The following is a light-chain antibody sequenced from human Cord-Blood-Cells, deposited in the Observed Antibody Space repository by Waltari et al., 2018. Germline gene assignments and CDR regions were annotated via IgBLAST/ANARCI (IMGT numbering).Light chain of an antibody. CDR1: QSISSW. J-gene: IGKJ4*01. CDR3: QQYNSYPLT. V-gene: IGKV1-5*03. Sequence: DIQMTQSPSTLSASVGDRVTITCRASQSISSWLAWYQQKPGKAPKLLIYKASSLESGVPSRFSGSGSGTECTLTISSLQPDDFATYYCQQYNSYPLTVGGGTKVEIK. CDR2: KAS.